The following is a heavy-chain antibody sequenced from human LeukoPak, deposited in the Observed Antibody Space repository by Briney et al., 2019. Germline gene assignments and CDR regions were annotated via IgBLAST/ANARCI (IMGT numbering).Heavy chain of an antibody. CDR3: ARVLSSNWFDP. Sequence: ASVKVSCKASGYTFTGYYMHWVRQAPGQGLEWMGWINPNSGNTGYAQRFQGRVTMTRNTSISTAYMELSSLRSGDTAVYYCARVLSSNWFDPWGQGTLVTVSS. J-gene: IGHJ5*02. V-gene: IGHV1-8*02. CDR1: GYTFTGYY. CDR2: INPNSGNT. D-gene: IGHD3-10*02.